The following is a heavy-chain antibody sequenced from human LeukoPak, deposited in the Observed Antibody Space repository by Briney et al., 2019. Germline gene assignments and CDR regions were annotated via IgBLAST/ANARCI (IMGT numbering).Heavy chain of an antibody. CDR1: GFTFSNYA. V-gene: IGHV3-23*01. CDR2: ISGSGDST. CDR3: AKRLSFGVAIGDFDY. Sequence: GGSLRLSCAASGFTFSNYAMSWVRQAPGRGLEWVSAISGSGDSTYYADSVKGRFTISRDSSMETLYLQMNSLRAEDTATYFCAKRLSFGVAIGDFDYWGQGTLVTVSS. D-gene: IGHD3-3*01. J-gene: IGHJ4*02.